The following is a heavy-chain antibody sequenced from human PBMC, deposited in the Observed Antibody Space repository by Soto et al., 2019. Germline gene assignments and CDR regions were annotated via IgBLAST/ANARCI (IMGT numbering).Heavy chain of an antibody. Sequence: GGSLRLSCAASGFTVSSNYMSWVRQAPGKGLEWVSVIYSGGSTYYADSVKGRFTISRDNSKNTLYLQMNSLRAEDTAVYYCARGGVADTCGFYYDAMDAWGQGTTVTVSS. V-gene: IGHV3-53*01. J-gene: IGHJ6*02. D-gene: IGHD6-19*01. CDR2: IYSGGST. CDR1: GFTVSSNY. CDR3: ARGGVADTCGFYYDAMDA.